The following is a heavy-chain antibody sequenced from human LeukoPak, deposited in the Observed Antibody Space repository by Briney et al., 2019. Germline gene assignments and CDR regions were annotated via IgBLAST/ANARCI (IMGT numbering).Heavy chain of an antibody. J-gene: IGHJ5*02. CDR1: GGSFSGYY. CDR3: ARETGYCSGGSCYSSWFDP. CDR2: INHSGST. D-gene: IGHD2-15*01. Sequence: SETLSLTCAVYGGSFSGYYWSWIRQPPGKGLEWIGEINHSGSTNYNPSLKSRVNISVDTSKNSFSLKLSSVTAADTAVYDCARETGYCSGGSCYSSWFDPWGQGTLVTVSS. V-gene: IGHV4-34*01.